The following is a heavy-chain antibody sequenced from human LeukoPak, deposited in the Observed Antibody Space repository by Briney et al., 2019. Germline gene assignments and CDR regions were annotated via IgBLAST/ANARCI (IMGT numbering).Heavy chain of an antibody. D-gene: IGHD2-15*01. Sequence: GGSLRLSSAASGFTFSGDSMNWVRPGPGKGLEWGSSIYSSSRYLYYAHSVRGRFTTSRDNHENSLYLQMNSLRAEDTAVYYCARVGSGGAKTQHWGRGTRVSVPS. CDR2: IYSSSRYL. CDR3: ARVGSGGAKTQH. CDR1: GFTFSGDS. V-gene: IGHV3-21*01. J-gene: IGHJ1*01.